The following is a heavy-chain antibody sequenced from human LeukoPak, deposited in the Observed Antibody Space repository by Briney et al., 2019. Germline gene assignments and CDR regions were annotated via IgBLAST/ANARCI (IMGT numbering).Heavy chain of an antibody. J-gene: IGHJ3*02. CDR3: ARLGRADSGYYVAYDI. Sequence: SETLSPTCIVSGDSIISYYWSWIRQPPGKGLEWIGYIYYNGTTNYNPSLKSRVTMSVDTSRTQFSLKLSSVTAADTAFYYCARLGRADSGYYVAYDIWGQGTMVTVSS. CDR2: IYYNGTT. CDR1: GDSIISYY. D-gene: IGHD3-22*01. V-gene: IGHV4-59*08.